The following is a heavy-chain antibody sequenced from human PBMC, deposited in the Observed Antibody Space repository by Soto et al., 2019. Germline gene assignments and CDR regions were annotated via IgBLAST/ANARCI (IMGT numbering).Heavy chain of an antibody. J-gene: IGHJ4*02. CDR2: INSDGSST. CDR1: GFTFISHW. Sequence: PGGSLRLSCAVSGFTFISHWMHWVRQAPWKGLVWVSRINSDGSSTNYADSVKGRFTISRDNAKNTLYLQMNSLGADDTAVYYCARDSSPYYDFWSGFYTYFDYWGQGALVTVSS. CDR3: ARDSSPYYDFWSGFYTYFDY. D-gene: IGHD3-3*01. V-gene: IGHV3-74*01.